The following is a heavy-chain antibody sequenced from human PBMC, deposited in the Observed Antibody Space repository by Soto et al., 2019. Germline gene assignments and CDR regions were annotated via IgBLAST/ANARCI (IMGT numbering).Heavy chain of an antibody. J-gene: IGHJ3*02. CDR1: GFTFSSYA. CDR3: AREGGYCGGDCYENTDAFDI. CDR2: ISYDGSNK. D-gene: IGHD2-21*02. Sequence: QVQLVESGGGVVQPGRSLRLSCAASGFTFSSYAMHWVRQAPGKGLEWVAVISYDGSNKYYADSVKGRFTISRDNSKNTLYLQMNSLRAEDTAVYYSAREGGYCGGDCYENTDAFDIWGQGTMVTVSS. V-gene: IGHV3-30-3*01.